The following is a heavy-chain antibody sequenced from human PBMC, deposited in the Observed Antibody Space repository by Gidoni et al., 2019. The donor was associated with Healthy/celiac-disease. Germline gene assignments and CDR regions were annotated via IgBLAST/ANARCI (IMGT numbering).Heavy chain of an antibody. Sequence: QVQLVESGGGVVQPGRSLRLSCAASGFTFSSYAMHWVRQAPGKGLEWVAVISYDGSNKYYADSVKGRFTISRDNSKNTLYLQMNSLRAEDTAVYYCARDLGWELLSYFDYWGQGTLVTVSS. CDR1: GFTFSSYA. CDR3: ARDLGWELLSYFDY. D-gene: IGHD1-26*01. J-gene: IGHJ4*02. CDR2: ISYDGSNK. V-gene: IGHV3-30-3*01.